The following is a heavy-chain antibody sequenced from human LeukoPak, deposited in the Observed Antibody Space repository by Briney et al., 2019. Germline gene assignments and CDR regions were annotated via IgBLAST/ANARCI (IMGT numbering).Heavy chain of an antibody. D-gene: IGHD4/OR15-4a*01. CDR3: ARRAGAYSHPYDY. CDR2: IYSDNT. V-gene: IGHV3-53*01. Sequence: GGSLRLSCTVSGFTVSSNSMSWVRQAPGQGLEWVSFIYSDNTHYSDSVKGRFTISRDNSKHTLYLQMNSLRAEDTAVYYCARRAGAYSHPYDYWGQGTLVTVSS. J-gene: IGHJ4*02. CDR1: GFTVSSNS.